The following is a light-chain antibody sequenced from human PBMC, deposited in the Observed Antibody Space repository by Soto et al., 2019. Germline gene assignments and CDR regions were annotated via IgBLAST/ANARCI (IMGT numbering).Light chain of an antibody. Sequence: DIQMTQSPSTLSASVGDTVTITCRASQSISTLLAWYQQKPGKAPELLISDASSLESGVPSRFSGSGSGAEFTLTISSLQPDDFATYYCQQYNSYSLWTFGQGTKVDIK. CDR2: DAS. V-gene: IGKV1-5*01. CDR1: QSISTL. J-gene: IGKJ1*01. CDR3: QQYNSYSLWT.